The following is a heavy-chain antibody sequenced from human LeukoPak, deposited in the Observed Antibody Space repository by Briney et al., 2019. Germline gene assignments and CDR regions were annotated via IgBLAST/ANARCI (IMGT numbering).Heavy chain of an antibody. CDR3: ARAGYCSSTSCYLDY. CDR1: GFTVSSNY. D-gene: IGHD2-2*01. V-gene: IGHV3-21*01. J-gene: IGHJ4*02. Sequence: GGSLRLSCAASGFTVSSNYMSWVRQAPGKGLEWVSSISSSSSYIYYADSVKGRFTISRDNAKNSLYLQMNSLRAEDTAVYYCARAGYCSSTSCYLDYWGQGTLVTVSS. CDR2: ISSSSSYI.